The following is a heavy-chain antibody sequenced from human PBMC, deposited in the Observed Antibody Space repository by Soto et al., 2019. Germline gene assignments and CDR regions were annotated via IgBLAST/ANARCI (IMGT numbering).Heavy chain of an antibody. D-gene: IGHD6-19*01. CDR3: ASSGWYSVGDYYYYYMDV. CDR2: IYSGGST. CDR1: GFTVSSNY. Sequence: EVQLVESGGGLVQPGGSLRLSCAASGFTVSSNYMSWVRQAPGKGLEWVSVIYSGGSTYYADSVKGRFTISRDNSKNTLYLQMNSLRAEDTAVYYCASSGWYSVGDYYYYYMDVWGKGTTVTVSS. J-gene: IGHJ6*03. V-gene: IGHV3-66*01.